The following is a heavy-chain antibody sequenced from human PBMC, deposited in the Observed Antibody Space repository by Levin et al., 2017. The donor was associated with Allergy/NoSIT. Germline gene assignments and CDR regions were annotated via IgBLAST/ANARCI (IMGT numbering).Heavy chain of an antibody. CDR3: AKPFPKTYGSGSYSAYYYYGMDV. CDR2: LSASGGST. V-gene: IGHV3-23*01. D-gene: IGHD3-10*01. J-gene: IGHJ6*02. Sequence: PSETLSLTCAASGFTFSFYAMSWVRQAPGKGLEWVSALSASGGSTYYADSVKGRFSISRDNSKNTLYLQMNSLRAEDTAVYYCAKPFPKTYGSGSYSAYYYYGMDVWGQGTTVTVSS. CDR1: GFTFSFYA.